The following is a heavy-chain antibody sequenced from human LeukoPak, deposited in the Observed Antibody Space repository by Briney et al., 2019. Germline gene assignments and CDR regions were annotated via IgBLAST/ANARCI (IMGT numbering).Heavy chain of an antibody. CDR1: GFTFSTYA. V-gene: IGHV3-23*01. Sequence: GGSLRLSCASSGFTFSTYAMSWVRQAPGKGLEWVSAITGSTDRTHYADSVKGRFTISRDNSKNIVYLQMNSLRAKDTAVYFCARPQVVVLNPFDYWGQGTLVTVSS. CDR2: ITGSTDRT. D-gene: IGHD3-10*01. CDR3: ARPQVVVLNPFDY. J-gene: IGHJ4*02.